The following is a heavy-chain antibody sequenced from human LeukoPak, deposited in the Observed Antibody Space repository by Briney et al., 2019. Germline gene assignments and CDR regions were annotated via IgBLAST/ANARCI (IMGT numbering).Heavy chain of an antibody. Sequence: GASVKVSCKASGYTFTGYYMHWVRQAPGQGLEWMGWINPNSGGTNYAQKFQGRATMTRDTSISTAYMELSRLRSDDTAVYYCARDARRIAAAGTPSWFDPWGQGTLVTVSS. J-gene: IGHJ5*02. D-gene: IGHD6-13*01. V-gene: IGHV1-2*02. CDR3: ARDARRIAAAGTPSWFDP. CDR1: GYTFTGYY. CDR2: INPNSGGT.